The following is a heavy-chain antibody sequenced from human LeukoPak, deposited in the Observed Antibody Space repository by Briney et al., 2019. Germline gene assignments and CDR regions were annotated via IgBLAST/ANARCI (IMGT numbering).Heavy chain of an antibody. D-gene: IGHD3-22*01. Sequence: GESLKISCKGSGYSFTSYWIGWVRQMPGKGLEWMGIIYPGDSDIRYSPSFQGQVTISADKSISTAYLQRSSLKASDTAMYYCARQGGGYYDSRGYFDYWGQGTLVTVPS. V-gene: IGHV5-51*01. CDR3: ARQGGGYYDSRGYFDY. CDR1: GYSFTSYW. J-gene: IGHJ4*02. CDR2: IYPGDSDI.